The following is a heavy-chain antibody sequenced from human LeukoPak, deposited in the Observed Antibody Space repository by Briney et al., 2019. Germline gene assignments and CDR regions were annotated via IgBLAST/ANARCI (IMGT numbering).Heavy chain of an antibody. V-gene: IGHV4-34*01. CDR2: INHSGST. CDR1: GGSFSGYY. D-gene: IGHD1-26*01. J-gene: IGHJ5*02. CDR3: ARDQQGSYFSHGFDP. Sequence: SETLSLTCAVYGGSFSGYYRSWIRQPPGKGLEWIGEINHSGSTYYNPSLKSRVTISVDTSKNQFSLKLSTVTAADTAVYYCARDQQGSYFSHGFDPWGQGTLVTVSS.